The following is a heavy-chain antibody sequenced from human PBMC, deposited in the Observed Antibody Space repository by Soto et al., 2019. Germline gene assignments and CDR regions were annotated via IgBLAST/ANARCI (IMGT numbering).Heavy chain of an antibody. J-gene: IGHJ6*02. Sequence: EVQLVESGGGLVQPGGSLRLSCAASGFTFSSYSMNWVSQAPGKGLEWVSYISSSSSTIYYADSVKGRFTISRDNAKNSLYLQMNSLRDEDTAVYYCAGHDYSNYLYYYYGMDVWGQGTTVTVSS. V-gene: IGHV3-48*02. CDR3: AGHDYSNYLYYYYGMDV. D-gene: IGHD4-4*01. CDR1: GFTFSSYS. CDR2: ISSSSSTI.